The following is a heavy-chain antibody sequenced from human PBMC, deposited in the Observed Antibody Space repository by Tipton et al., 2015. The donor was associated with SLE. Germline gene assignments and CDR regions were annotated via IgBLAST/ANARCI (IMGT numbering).Heavy chain of an antibody. CDR1: GDSISSNTYY. Sequence: TLSLTCTVSGDSISSNTYYWGWIRQTPGKGLEWIGSIYYTGSTYYNPSLKSRVTISLYTSANQSSLHLSSVTAADTAVYYCARHIPGGSSWHYYYYYGMDVWGQGTTVTVSS. D-gene: IGHD6-13*01. CDR3: ARHIPGGSSWHYYYYYGMDV. CDR2: IYYTGST. J-gene: IGHJ6*02. V-gene: IGHV4-39*07.